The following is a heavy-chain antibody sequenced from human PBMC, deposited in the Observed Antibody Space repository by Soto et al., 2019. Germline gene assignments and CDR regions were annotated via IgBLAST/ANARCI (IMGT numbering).Heavy chain of an antibody. CDR2: ISWNSGSI. Sequence: PGGSLRLSCAASGFSFDDYAMHWVRQTPGQGLEWVSGISWNSGSIGYADSVKGRFTISRDNAKSSLYLQLNSLRAEDTALYYCVKSPGVGLFCIGYSCNPGSSLQHWDQGTLVTVSS. CDR1: GFSFDDYA. V-gene: IGHV3-9*01. J-gene: IGHJ1*01. D-gene: IGHD2-15*01. CDR3: VKSPGVGLFCIGYSCNPGSSLQH.